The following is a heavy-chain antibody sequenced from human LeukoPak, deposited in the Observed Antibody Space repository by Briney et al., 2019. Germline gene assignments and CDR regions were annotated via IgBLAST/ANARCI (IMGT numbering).Heavy chain of an antibody. CDR3: ASSHDSSGND. J-gene: IGHJ4*02. Sequence: GGSLRLSCVASGISFSSYWMAWVHQAPGKGLEWVANIKYDGTHKFYADSVKGRFTISRDNAKNSLFLEMNSLTADDTAVYFCASSHDSSGNDWGQGTLVTVSS. CDR1: GISFSSYW. CDR2: IKYDGTHK. D-gene: IGHD3-22*01. V-gene: IGHV3-7*01.